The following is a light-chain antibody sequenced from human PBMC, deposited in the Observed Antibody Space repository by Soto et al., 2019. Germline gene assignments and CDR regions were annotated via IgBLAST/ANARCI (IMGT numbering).Light chain of an antibody. V-gene: IGKV1-27*01. CDR3: QQYYDYPIT. CDR2: AAS. Sequence: DIQMTQSPSSLSASVGDRVTITCRASQDIADYLAWYQQKPGQVPNLLIYAASTLQSGVPSRFSGSGSGTDFTLTITSLQSEDFATYYCQQYYDYPITFGQGTRLEIK. J-gene: IGKJ5*01. CDR1: QDIADY.